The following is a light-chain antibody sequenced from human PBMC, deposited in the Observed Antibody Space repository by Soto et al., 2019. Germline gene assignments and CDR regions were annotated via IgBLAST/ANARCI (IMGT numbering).Light chain of an antibody. J-gene: IGKJ5*01. V-gene: IGKV3-11*01. CDR1: QFLSSY. Sequence: EVVLTQSPATLSLAPGERATLSCRASQFLSSYLAWYQQKPRQPPRLLIYDTSDRATGIPARFSGSRSGTDLTLTISSLEPEDFGVYFCHQRNKFGQGTRLEIK. CDR3: HQRNK. CDR2: DTS.